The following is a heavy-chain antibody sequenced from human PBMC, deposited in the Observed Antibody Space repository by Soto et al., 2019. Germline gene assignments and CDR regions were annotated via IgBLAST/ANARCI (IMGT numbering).Heavy chain of an antibody. J-gene: IGHJ4*02. V-gene: IGHV3-7*01. CDR1: GFTFSSYW. CDR3: ARDHGDSEDYFDY. Sequence: PGGSLRLSCAASGFTFSSYWMSWVRQAPGKGLEWVANIQQDGIEEYYVDSVKGRFTVSRDNAKSSLYLHLNSLRAEDTAVYYCARDHGDSEDYFDYWGQGTLVTVSS. D-gene: IGHD4-17*01. CDR2: IQQDGIEE.